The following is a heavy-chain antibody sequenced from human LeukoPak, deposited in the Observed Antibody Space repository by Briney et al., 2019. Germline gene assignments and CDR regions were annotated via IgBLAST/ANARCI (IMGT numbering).Heavy chain of an antibody. V-gene: IGHV3-11*04. D-gene: IGHD6-19*01. J-gene: IGHJ4*02. CDR3: ASGSQFVRVYSSGHDY. Sequence: GGSLRLSCAASGFTFSDYYMSWIRQAPGKGLEWVSYISSSGSTIYYADSVKGRFTISRDNAKNSLYLQMNSLRAEDTAVYYCASGSQFVRVYSSGHDYWGQGTLVTVSS. CDR2: ISSSGSTI. CDR1: GFTFSDYY.